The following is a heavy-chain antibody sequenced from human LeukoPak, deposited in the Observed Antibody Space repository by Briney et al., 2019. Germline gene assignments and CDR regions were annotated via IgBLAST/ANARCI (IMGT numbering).Heavy chain of an antibody. V-gene: IGHV4-59*01. CDR3: ASYRNYYDSSGYLNDAFDI. Sequence: SETLSLTCTVSGGSISSYYWSWIRQPPGKGLEWIGYIYNSGSTNYNPSLKSRVTISVDTSKNQFSLKLSSVTAADTAVYYCASYRNYYDSSGYLNDAFDIWGQGTMVTVSS. J-gene: IGHJ3*02. CDR1: GGSISSYY. CDR2: IYNSGST. D-gene: IGHD3-22*01.